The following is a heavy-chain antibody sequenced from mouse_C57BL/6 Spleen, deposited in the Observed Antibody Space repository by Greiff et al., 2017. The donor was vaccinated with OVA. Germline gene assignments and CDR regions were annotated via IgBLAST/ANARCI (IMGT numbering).Heavy chain of an antibody. CDR3: TGSAVEGGD. D-gene: IGHD1-1*01. CDR1: GYTFTDYE. CDR2: IDPETGGT. Sequence: VQLQQSGAELVRPGASVTLSCKASGYTFTDYEMHWVKQTPVHGLEWIGAIDPETGGTAYNQKFKGKAILTADKTSSTAYMELRSLTSEDSAVYYCTGSAVEGGDWGQGTTLTVSS. J-gene: IGHJ2*01. V-gene: IGHV1-15*01.